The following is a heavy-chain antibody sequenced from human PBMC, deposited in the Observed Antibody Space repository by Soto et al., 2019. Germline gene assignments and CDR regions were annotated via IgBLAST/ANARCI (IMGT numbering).Heavy chain of an antibody. CDR3: ARVPSTRDIWSYGVVGKYYYYSMDV. CDR2: IKQDGSEK. CDR1: GFSFSHYC. D-gene: IGHD1-7*01. J-gene: IGHJ6*03. V-gene: IGHV3-7*04. Sequence: EVQLVESGGGLVQPGGSLRLSCAASGFSFSHYCMSWVRQAPGKGLEWVANIKQDGSEKYDVDSVKGRFTISRDNAKNSIFLQMDSLRDEDTAVYYCARVPSTRDIWSYGVVGKYYYYSMDVWGKGTTVTVSS.